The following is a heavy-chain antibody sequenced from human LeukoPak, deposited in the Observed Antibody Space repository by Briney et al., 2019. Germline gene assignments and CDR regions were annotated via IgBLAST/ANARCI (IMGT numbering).Heavy chain of an antibody. V-gene: IGHV3-23*01. J-gene: IGHJ4*02. CDR1: GFTFSTYA. CDR2: VSDSGSGT. Sequence: PGGSLRLSCAASGFTFSTYAMSWVRQAPGRGLEWVSAVSDSGSGTYHADSVKGRFTISRDNSKNTLYLQMTSLRAEDTALYYCAKGKGSSGWYDWGQGTLVTVSS. D-gene: IGHD6-19*01. CDR3: AKGKGSSGWYD.